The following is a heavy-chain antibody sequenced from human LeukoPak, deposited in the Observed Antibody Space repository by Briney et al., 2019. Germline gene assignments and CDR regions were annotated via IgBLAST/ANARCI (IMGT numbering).Heavy chain of an antibody. V-gene: IGHV3-53*01. CDR2: IYSGGST. J-gene: IGHJ6*03. D-gene: IGHD4-17*01. Sequence: GGSLRLSCSASGFTFSSYEMNWVRQAPGKGLEWVSVIYSGGSTYYADSVKGRFTISRDNSKNTLYLQMNSLRAEDTAVYYCARSLTVTTGYYYYMDVWGKGTTVTVSS. CDR1: GFTFSSYE. CDR3: ARSLTVTTGYYYYMDV.